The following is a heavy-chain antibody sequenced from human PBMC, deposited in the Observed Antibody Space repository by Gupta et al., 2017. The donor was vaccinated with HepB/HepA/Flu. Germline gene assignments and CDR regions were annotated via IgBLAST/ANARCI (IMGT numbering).Heavy chain of an antibody. V-gene: IGHV3-74*01. CDR3: GRVAFGEREY. CDR1: EFTFRHDW. D-gene: IGHD3-10*01. CDR2: INQVGSRV. Sequence: EAQVEESGGGEVEPGGSMRLSCVASEFTFRHDWMHWFRQAPGKWLVWVSRINQVGSRVAYADSVKGRVTMSRHNDKKKLYLQMNSLRVEETAVYYCGRVAFGEREYWCQGVLVTVS. J-gene: IGHJ4*02.